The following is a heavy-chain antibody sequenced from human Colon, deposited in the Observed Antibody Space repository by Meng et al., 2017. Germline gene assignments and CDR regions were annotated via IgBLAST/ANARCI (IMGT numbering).Heavy chain of an antibody. CDR1: GGSISSYY. J-gene: IGHJ4*02. V-gene: IGHV4-59*01. CDR2: IYYSGST. D-gene: IGHD6-13*01. Sequence: SETLSLTCTVSGGSISSYYWSWIRQPPGKGLEWIGYIYYSGSTNYNPSLKSRVTISVDTSKNQFSLKLSSVTAADTAVYYCARISLNRQLAENWGQGTLVTVSS. CDR3: ARISLNRQLAEN.